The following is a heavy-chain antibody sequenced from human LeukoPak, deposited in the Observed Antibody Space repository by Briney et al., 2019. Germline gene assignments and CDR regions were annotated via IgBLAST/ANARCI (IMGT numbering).Heavy chain of an antibody. V-gene: IGHV4-30-2*02. CDR2: IYHSGST. CDR1: GGSISSGGYY. J-gene: IGHJ4*02. Sequence: SETLSLTCTVSGGSISSGGYYWSWIRQPPGKGLEWIGYIYHSGSTYYNPSLKSRVTISVDRSKNQFSLKLSSVTAADTAVYYCARSGIAAAGLIDYWGQGTLVTVSS. CDR3: ARSGIAAAGLIDY. D-gene: IGHD6-13*01.